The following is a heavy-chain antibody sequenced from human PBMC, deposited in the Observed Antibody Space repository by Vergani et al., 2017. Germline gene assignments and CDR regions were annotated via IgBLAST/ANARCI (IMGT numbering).Heavy chain of an antibody. V-gene: IGHV4-31*03. J-gene: IGHJ4*02. CDR3: AREGRYCGGDCYVWGDYYFDY. D-gene: IGHD2-21*02. CDR1: GGSISSGGYY. Sequence: QVQLQESGPGLVKPSQTLSLTCTVSGGSISSGGYYWSWIRQHPGKGLEWIGYIYYSGSTYYNPSLNSRVTRSVEPFTNQFSLKLSSVTAADTAVYYCAREGRYCGGDCYVWGDYYFDYWGQGTLVTVSS. CDR2: IYYSGST.